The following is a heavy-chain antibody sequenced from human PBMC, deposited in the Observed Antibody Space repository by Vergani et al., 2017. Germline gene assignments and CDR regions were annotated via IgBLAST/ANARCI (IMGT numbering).Heavy chain of an antibody. V-gene: IGHV4-38-2*01. CDR1: GYSISSGYY. CDR3: ARRRDTAMVDDAFDI. J-gene: IGHJ3*02. Sequence: QVQLQESGPGLVKPSETLCLTCAVSGYSISSGYYWGWIRQPPGKGLEWIGSIYHSGSTYYNPSLKSRVTISVDTSKNQFSLKLSSVTAADTAVYYCARRRDTAMVDDAFDIWGQGTMVTVSS. CDR2: IYHSGST. D-gene: IGHD5-18*01.